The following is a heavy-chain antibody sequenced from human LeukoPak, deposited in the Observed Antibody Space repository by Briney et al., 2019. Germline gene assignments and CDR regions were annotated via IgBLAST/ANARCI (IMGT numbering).Heavy chain of an antibody. J-gene: IGHJ4*02. Sequence: PGGSLRLSCAASGFTFSSYAMSWVRQAPGKGLEWVSAISGSCGSTYYADSVKGRFTISRDNSKNTLYLQMNSLRAEDTAVYYCAKGMSRLGYCSSTSCYTAGYWGQGTLVTVSS. D-gene: IGHD2-2*02. CDR3: AKGMSRLGYCSSTSCYTAGY. CDR1: GFTFSSYA. V-gene: IGHV3-23*01. CDR2: ISGSCGST.